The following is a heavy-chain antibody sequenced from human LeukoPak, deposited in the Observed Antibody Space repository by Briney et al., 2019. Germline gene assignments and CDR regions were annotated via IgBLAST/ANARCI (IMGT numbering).Heavy chain of an antibody. J-gene: IGHJ4*02. CDR3: SRGRSRDGYVLDY. Sequence: SVKVSCKASGGTFSSYAISWVRQAPGQGLEWMGRIIPIFGTANYAQKFQGRVTITTDESTSTAYMELSSLRSEDTAVYYCSRGRSRDGYVLDYWGQGTLVTVSS. CDR1: GGTFSSYA. CDR2: IIPIFGTA. D-gene: IGHD5-24*01. V-gene: IGHV1-69*05.